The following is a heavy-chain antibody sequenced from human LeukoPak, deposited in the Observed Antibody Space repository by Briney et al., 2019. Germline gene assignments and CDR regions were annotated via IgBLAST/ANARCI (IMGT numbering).Heavy chain of an antibody. CDR2: INSGGTTT. V-gene: IGHV3-74*01. J-gene: IGHJ4*02. D-gene: IGHD3-22*01. CDR1: GFTFSSYW. CDR3: ASENYYDSSGYYYLHPFDY. Sequence: PGGSLRLSCAASGFTFSSYWMHWVRQVPGKGLVWVSRINSGGTTTNYADSVKGRFTISRDDAKNTLYLQMNSLRAEDTAVYYCASENYYDSSGYYYLHPFDYWGQGTLVTVSS.